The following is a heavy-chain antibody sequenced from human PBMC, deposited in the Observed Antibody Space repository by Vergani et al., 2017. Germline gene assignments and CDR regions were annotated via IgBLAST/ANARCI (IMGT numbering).Heavy chain of an antibody. D-gene: IGHD2-2*01. J-gene: IGHJ4*02. CDR3: AKLGPTGYCSSTSCHPAFDY. CDR2: ISGSGGST. Sequence: EVQLLESGGGLVQPGGSLRLSCAASGFTFSSYAMSWVRQAPGKGLEWVSAISGSGGSTYYADSVKGRFTISRDNSKNTLYLQMNSLRAEGTAVYYCAKLGPTGYCSSTSCHPAFDYWGQGTLVTVSS. CDR1: GFTFSSYA. V-gene: IGHV3-23*01.